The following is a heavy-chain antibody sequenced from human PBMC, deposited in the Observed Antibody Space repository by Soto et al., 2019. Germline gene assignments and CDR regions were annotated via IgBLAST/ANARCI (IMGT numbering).Heavy chain of an antibody. V-gene: IGHV1-18*01. J-gene: IGHJ4*02. Sequence: ASVKVSCKASGYIFTSYGINWVRQAPGHGLEWMGWISTHNGDRKYAPKLQGRVTMTTDTSTSTAYMELRSLTSDDTAVYYCARDQVFEDSRGNLLGYWGQGTLVTVSS. CDR3: ARDQVFEDSRGNLLGY. D-gene: IGHD3-22*01. CDR2: ISTHNGDR. CDR1: GYIFTSYG.